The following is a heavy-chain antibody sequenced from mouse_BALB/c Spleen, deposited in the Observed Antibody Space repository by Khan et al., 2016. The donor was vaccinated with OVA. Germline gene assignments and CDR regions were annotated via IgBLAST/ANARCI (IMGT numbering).Heavy chain of an antibody. CDR1: GYSITRDYA. D-gene: IGHD2-3*01. CDR2: ISYSGST. Sequence: VQLQQSGPGLVKPSQSLSLTCTVTGYSITRDYAWNWIRQFPGNKLEWMGYISYSGSTNYNPALKSRISITRDTSKNQFFLQLNSVTTEDTATYYCARDGSRYNYAMDYWGQGTSVTVSS. J-gene: IGHJ4*01. V-gene: IGHV3-2*02. CDR3: ARDGSRYNYAMDY.